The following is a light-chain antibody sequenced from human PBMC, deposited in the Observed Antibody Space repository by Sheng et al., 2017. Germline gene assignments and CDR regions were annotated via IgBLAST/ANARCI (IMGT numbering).Light chain of an antibody. V-gene: IGKV1-33*01. CDR1: QRINSY. J-gene: IGKJ2*01. CDR2: DVS. Sequence: DIQMTQSPSTLSASVGDRVSITCQASQRINSYLNWYQQKPGKAPKLLIFDVSNLETGVPSRFSGSASGADFTLTISGLQPEDIATYYCQQYDRLPYTFGQGTKVEIK. CDR3: QQYDRLPYT.